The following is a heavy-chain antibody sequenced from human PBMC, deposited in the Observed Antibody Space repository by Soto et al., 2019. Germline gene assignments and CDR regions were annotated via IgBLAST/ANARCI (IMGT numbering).Heavy chain of an antibody. CDR2: INAGNGNT. D-gene: IGHD2-2*01. CDR3: ARGHLAVVPVASWFYYMDV. J-gene: IGHJ6*03. V-gene: IGHV1-3*01. CDR1: VYTFTNYA. Sequence: GASVKVSCKASVYTFTNYAVHWVRQAPGQRLEWMGWINAGNGNTRFPQNLQGRVTITRDTSARTVYMELSSLRSEDTAVYYCARGHLAVVPVASWFYYMDVWGKGTTVTVSS.